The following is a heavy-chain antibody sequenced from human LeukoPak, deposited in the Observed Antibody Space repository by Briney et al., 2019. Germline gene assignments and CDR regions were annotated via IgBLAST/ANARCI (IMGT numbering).Heavy chain of an antibody. Sequence: GRSLRLSCAASGFTFDDYAMPWVRQAPGKGLEWVSGISWNSGSIGYADSVKGRFTISRDNAKNSLYLQMNSLRAEDTALYYCAKGAEYYFDYWGQGTLVTVSS. D-gene: IGHD6-13*01. CDR3: AKGAEYYFDY. J-gene: IGHJ4*02. V-gene: IGHV3-9*01. CDR2: ISWNSGSI. CDR1: GFTFDDYA.